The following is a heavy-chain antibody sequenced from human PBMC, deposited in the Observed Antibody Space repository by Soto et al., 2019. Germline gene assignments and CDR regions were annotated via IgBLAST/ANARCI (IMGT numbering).Heavy chain of an antibody. J-gene: IGHJ6*02. CDR2: ISGSGGST. Sequence: GALRLSCAASGFTFSSYAMSWVRQAPGKGLEWVSAISGSGGSTYYADSVKGRFTISRDNSKNTLYLQMNSLRAEDTSVYYCAKDIFDSSGYYPHYYYYYGMDVWGQGTTVTVSS. CDR3: AKDIFDSSGYYPHYYYYYGMDV. V-gene: IGHV3-23*01. D-gene: IGHD3-22*01. CDR1: GFTFSSYA.